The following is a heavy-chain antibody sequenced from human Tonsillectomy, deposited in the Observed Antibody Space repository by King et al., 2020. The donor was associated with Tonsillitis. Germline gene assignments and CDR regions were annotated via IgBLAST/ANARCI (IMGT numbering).Heavy chain of an antibody. CDR1: GGSISSNSYY. CDR3: ARDTGARYFDY. D-gene: IGHD1-26*01. V-gene: IGHV4-61*02. Sequence: QLQESGPGLVKPSQTLSLTCTVSGGSISSNSYYWSWIRQPAGKGLEWIGRIYPSGSTNYNPSLKSRVTISVDTSKYQFSLRLSAVTAADTAIYYCARDTGARYFDYWGQGTLVTVSS. J-gene: IGHJ4*02. CDR2: IYPSGST.